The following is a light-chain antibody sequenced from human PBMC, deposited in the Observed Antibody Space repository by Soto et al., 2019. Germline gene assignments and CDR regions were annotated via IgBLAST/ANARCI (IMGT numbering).Light chain of an antibody. V-gene: IGKV3-15*01. CDR3: QEYNNWTPRYS. CDR2: AAS. J-gene: IGKJ2*01. Sequence: EIVMTQSPATLSVSPGERATLSCRASQSVTFNLAWYQQKPGQAPRLLIYAASTRANGIPARFSGSGSGTEFTLTISSLQSEDFAVYYCQEYNNWTPRYSFGQGTKVEIK. CDR1: QSVTFN.